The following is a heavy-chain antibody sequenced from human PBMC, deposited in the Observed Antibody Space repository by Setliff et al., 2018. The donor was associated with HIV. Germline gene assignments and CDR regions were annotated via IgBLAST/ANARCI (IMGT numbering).Heavy chain of an antibody. CDR2: IKQDGSVK. J-gene: IGHJ4*02. D-gene: IGHD6-13*01. Sequence: PGGSLRLSCAASGLTFSNNWMAWVRLAPGKGLEWVANIKQDGSVKNYVDSVRGRFTISRDNAENSLFLQMTGLRPEDTAMYYCARDRWFSNNWYSDYWGQGTLVTVSS. CDR1: GLTFSNNW. CDR3: ARDRWFSNNWYSDY. V-gene: IGHV3-7*05.